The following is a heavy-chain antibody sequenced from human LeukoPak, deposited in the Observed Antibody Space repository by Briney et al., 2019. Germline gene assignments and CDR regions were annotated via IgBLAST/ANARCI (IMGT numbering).Heavy chain of an antibody. CDR3: ARRGSGSYYRARPFDP. CDR2: IYPGGSDT. V-gene: IGHV5-51*01. CDR1: GYSFTSYW. Sequence: GESLKISCKGSGYSFTSYWIGWVRQMPGKGLEWMGIIYPGGSDTRYSPSFQGQVTISADESISTAYLQWSSLKASDTAMYYCARRGSGSYYRARPFDPWGQGTLVTVSS. J-gene: IGHJ5*02. D-gene: IGHD1-26*01.